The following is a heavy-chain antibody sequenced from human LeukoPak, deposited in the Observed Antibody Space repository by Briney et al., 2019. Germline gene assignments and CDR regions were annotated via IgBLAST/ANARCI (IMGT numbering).Heavy chain of an antibody. CDR3: ARDKGTIFGVVKNYGMDV. CDR2: IYYSGST. Sequence: PSETLSLTCTVSGGPISSGGYYWSWIRQHPGKGLEWIGYIYYSGSTYYNPSLKSRVTISVDTSKNQFSLKLSSVTAADTAVYYCARDKGTIFGVVKNYGMDVWGQGTTVTVSS. CDR1: GGPISSGGYY. D-gene: IGHD3-3*01. J-gene: IGHJ6*02. V-gene: IGHV4-31*03.